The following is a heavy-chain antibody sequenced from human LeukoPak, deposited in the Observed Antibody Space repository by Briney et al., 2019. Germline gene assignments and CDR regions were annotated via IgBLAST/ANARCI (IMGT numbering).Heavy chain of an antibody. J-gene: IGHJ5*02. Sequence: SETLSLTCTVSGGSISSYYWSWIRQPPGKGLEWIGYIYYSGSTNYNPSLKSRVTISVDTSKNQISLILTSVTAADTAVYYCSREGYSCPNWFDTWGQGTLVTVSS. CDR1: GGSISSYY. D-gene: IGHD4-11*01. CDR3: SREGYSCPNWFDT. V-gene: IGHV4-59*12. CDR2: IYYSGST.